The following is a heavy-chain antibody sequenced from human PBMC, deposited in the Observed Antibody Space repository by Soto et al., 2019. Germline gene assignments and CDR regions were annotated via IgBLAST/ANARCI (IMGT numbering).Heavy chain of an antibody. CDR1: GGSISSYY. Sequence: TSETLSLTCTVSGGSISSYYWSWIRQPPGKGLEWIGYIYYSGNTNYNPSLKSRVTISVDTSKNQFSLKLSSVTAADTAIYYCARSNSGYYKWFDPWGQGTLVTVSS. V-gene: IGHV4-59*08. J-gene: IGHJ5*02. D-gene: IGHD3-22*01. CDR2: IYYSGNT. CDR3: ARSNSGYYKWFDP.